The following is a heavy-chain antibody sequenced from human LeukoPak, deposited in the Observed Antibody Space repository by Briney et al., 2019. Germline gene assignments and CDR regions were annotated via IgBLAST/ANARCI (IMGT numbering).Heavy chain of an antibody. Sequence: GRSLRLSCAASGFTFSSYAMHRVRQAPGKGLEWVAVISYDGSNKYYADSVKGRFTISRDNSKNTLYLQMNSLRAEDTAVYYCAKDSPPGPLDYWGQGTLVTVSS. CDR3: AKDSPPGPLDY. J-gene: IGHJ4*02. CDR2: ISYDGSNK. V-gene: IGHV3-30-3*01. CDR1: GFTFSSYA.